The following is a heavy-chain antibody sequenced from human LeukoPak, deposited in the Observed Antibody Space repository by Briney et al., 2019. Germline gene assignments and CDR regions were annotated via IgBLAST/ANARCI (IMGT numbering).Heavy chain of an antibody. Sequence: GGSLRLSCAASGFIFSSAWMSWVRQAPGKGLEWVGHIKTKTDGGITDYAAPVKGRFTISRDDSKNTVYLQMNSLRAEDTAVYYCAKGAVLWFGEFDYWGLGTLVTVSS. CDR2: IKTKTDGGIT. J-gene: IGHJ4*02. V-gene: IGHV3-15*01. CDR1: GFIFSSAW. CDR3: AKGAVLWFGEFDY. D-gene: IGHD3-10*01.